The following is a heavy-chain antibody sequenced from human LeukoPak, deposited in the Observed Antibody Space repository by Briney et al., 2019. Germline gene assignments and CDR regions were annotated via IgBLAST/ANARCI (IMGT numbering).Heavy chain of an antibody. CDR2: ISSSSSYI. V-gene: IGHV3-21*01. CDR3: AREKSGALDY. J-gene: IGHJ4*02. CDR1: GFTFSSYS. Sequence: GSLRLSCAASGFTFSSYSMNWVRQAPGKGLEWVSSISSSSSYIYYADSVKGRFTISRDNAKNSLDLQMNSLRAEDTAVYYCAREKSGALDYWGQGTLVTVSS. D-gene: IGHD1-26*01.